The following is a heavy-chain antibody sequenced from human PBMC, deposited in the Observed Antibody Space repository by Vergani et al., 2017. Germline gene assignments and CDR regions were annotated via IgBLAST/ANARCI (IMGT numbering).Heavy chain of an antibody. CDR1: GFTFSSYG. D-gene: IGHD3-22*01. Sequence: QVQLVESGGGVVQPGRSLRLSCAASGFTFSSYGMHWVRQAPGKGLEWVAVISYDGSNKYYADSVKGRFTISRDNSKNTLYLQMNSLRAEDTAVYYCAKERSGYYSLGGDYFDYWGQGTLVTVSS. CDR3: AKERSGYYSLGGDYFDY. CDR2: ISYDGSNK. J-gene: IGHJ4*02. V-gene: IGHV3-30*18.